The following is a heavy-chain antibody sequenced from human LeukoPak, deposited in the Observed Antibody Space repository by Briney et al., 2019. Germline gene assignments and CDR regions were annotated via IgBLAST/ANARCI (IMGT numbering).Heavy chain of an antibody. V-gene: IGHV4-39*01. CDR2: IFYSGST. D-gene: IGHD2-15*01. CDR1: GDSISSSSYY. CDR3: ARRTRLVVVPPAPGSYFDY. Sequence: SETLSLTCTVSGDSISSSSYYWGWIRQPPGKELEWIGSIFYSGSTYYNPSLRSRVNISVDTSKNLFSLRLSSVTAADTAVYYCARRTRLVVVPPAPGSYFDYWHQGTLVTVSS. J-gene: IGHJ4*02.